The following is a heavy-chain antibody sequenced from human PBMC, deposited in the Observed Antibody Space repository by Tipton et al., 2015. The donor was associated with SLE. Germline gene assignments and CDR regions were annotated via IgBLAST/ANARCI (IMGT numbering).Heavy chain of an antibody. D-gene: IGHD3-22*01. Sequence: SLRLSCAGSGFTFSNYAMSWVRQAPGKGLEWVSVIYHGDTSTYYADSVKGRFTISRDVSKKTLYLQMNSLRAEDTAVYYCAKDLSYYDSRGFGIYYYFYGMDVWGQGTTVTVPS. J-gene: IGHJ6*02. V-gene: IGHV3-23*03. CDR2: IYHGDTST. CDR3: AKDLSYYDSRGFGIYYYFYGMDV. CDR1: GFTFSNYA.